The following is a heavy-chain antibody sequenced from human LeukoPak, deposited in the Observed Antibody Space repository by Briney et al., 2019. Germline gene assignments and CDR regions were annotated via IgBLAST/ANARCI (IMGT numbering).Heavy chain of an antibody. CDR3: AKALHLRFGEQGTDAFDI. J-gene: IGHJ3*02. CDR2: IRFVGSNK. D-gene: IGHD3-10*01. V-gene: IGHV3-30*02. Sequence: GGPLRLSCAASGFTFSSYGMHWVGQAPGKGLDGVAFIRFVGSNKYYADSVKGRFTISRDNSKNTLYLQMNSLRAEDTAVYYCAKALHLRFGEQGTDAFDIWGQGTMVTVSS. CDR1: GFTFSSYG.